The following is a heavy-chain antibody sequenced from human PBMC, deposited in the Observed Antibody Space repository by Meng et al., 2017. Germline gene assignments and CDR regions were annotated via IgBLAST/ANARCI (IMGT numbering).Heavy chain of an antibody. CDR1: GVTFSSYA. D-gene: IGHD6-19*01. V-gene: IGHV3-23*04. Sequence: VEVVGLGGGLVEPGGSLRLSCAASGVTFSSYAMSWVRQATGKGLEWVSAISGSGGSTYYADSVKGRFTISRDNSKNTLYLQMNSLRAEDTAVYYCAKDRVAVAKSAYWYFDLWGRGTLVTVSS. CDR3: AKDRVAVAKSAYWYFDL. J-gene: IGHJ2*01. CDR2: ISGSGGST.